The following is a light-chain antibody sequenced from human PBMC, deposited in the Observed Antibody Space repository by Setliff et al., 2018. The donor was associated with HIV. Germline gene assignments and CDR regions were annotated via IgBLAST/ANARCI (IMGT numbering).Light chain of an antibody. Sequence: QSALTQPRSVSGSPGQSVTISCTGTTSDVGGYNFVSWYQHHPGKAPKLMIYDVIKRPSGVPDRFSGSKSGTTASLTISGLQAEDEADYYCCSYAGSHTFVFGTGTKVTV. CDR3: CSYAGSHTFV. CDR2: DVI. V-gene: IGLV2-11*01. J-gene: IGLJ1*01. CDR1: TSDVGGYNF.